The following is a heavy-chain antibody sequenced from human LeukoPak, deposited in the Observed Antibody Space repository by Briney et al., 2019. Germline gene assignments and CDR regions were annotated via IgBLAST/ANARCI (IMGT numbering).Heavy chain of an antibody. J-gene: IGHJ6*03. CDR1: GGSISSYY. CDR3: AREYYDFWSGLYYYYYMDV. Sequence: PSETLSLTCTVSGGSISSYYWSWIRQPPGKGLEWIGYIYYSGSTNYNPSLKSRVTISVDTSKNQFSLKLSSVTAEDTAVYYCAREYYDFWSGLYYYYYMDVWGKGTTVTVSS. V-gene: IGHV4-59*01. D-gene: IGHD3-3*01. CDR2: IYYSGST.